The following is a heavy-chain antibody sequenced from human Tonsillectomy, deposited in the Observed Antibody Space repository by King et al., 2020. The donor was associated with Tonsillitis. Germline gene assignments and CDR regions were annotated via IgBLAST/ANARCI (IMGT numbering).Heavy chain of an antibody. Sequence: VQLVESGGGLVQPGGSLRLSCAASGFTFSSSWMHWVRQAPGKGLVWVSRINSDGSSTSYADSVKGRFTISRDNAKNTLYLQMNSLRAEDTAVFYCAREGGWSPGFDSWGQGTLVTVSS. D-gene: IGHD6-19*01. J-gene: IGHJ4*02. CDR2: INSDGSST. V-gene: IGHV3-74*01. CDR1: GFTFSSSW. CDR3: AREGGWSPGFDS.